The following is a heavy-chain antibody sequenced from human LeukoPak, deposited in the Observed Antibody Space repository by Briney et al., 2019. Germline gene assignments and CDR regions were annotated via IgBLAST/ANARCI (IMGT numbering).Heavy chain of an antibody. V-gene: IGHV1-18*01. CDR2: ISAYNGNT. Sequence: ASVKVSCKASGYTFTSYGISWVRQAPGQGLEWMGWISAYNGNTNYAQKLQGRVTITTDTSTSTAYMELRSLRSDDTAVYYCARVVVVPAATEFDYWGQGTLVTVSS. CDR1: GYTFTSYG. J-gene: IGHJ4*02. CDR3: ARVVVVPAATEFDY. D-gene: IGHD2-2*01.